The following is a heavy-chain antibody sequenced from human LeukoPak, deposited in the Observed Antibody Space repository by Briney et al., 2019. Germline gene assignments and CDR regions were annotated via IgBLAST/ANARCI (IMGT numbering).Heavy chain of an antibody. Sequence: GRSLRLSCAAPGFTFSSYGMHWVRQAPGKGLEWVAVISYDGSNKYYADSVKGRFTISRDNSKNTLYLQMDSLRAEDTAVYYCAKVRSFMVRGVITGWGQGTLVTVSS. J-gene: IGHJ4*02. CDR2: ISYDGSNK. V-gene: IGHV3-30*18. CDR3: AKVRSFMVRGVITG. CDR1: GFTFSSYG. D-gene: IGHD3-10*01.